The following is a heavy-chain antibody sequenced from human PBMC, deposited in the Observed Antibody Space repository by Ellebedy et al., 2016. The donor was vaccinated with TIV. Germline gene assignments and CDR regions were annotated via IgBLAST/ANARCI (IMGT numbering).Heavy chain of an antibody. D-gene: IGHD1-26*01. V-gene: IGHV4-39*07. Sequence: MPSETLSLTCTVSGGSISSSSYYWGWIRQPPGKGLEWIGSIYYSGSTYYNPSLKSRVTISVDTSKNQFSLKLSSVTAADTAMYYCARGEWEQRFDYWGQGTLVTVSS. CDR2: IYYSGST. CDR1: GGSISSSSYY. J-gene: IGHJ4*02. CDR3: ARGEWEQRFDY.